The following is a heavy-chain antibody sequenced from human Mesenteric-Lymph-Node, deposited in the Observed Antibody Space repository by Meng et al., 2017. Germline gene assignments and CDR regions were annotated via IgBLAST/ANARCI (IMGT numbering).Heavy chain of an antibody. J-gene: IGHJ5*02. CDR2: IYHSGRT. Sequence: VQLQESGPGLVKPSETLSLTCAVSGGSISSINWWTWVRQPPGKGLEWIGEIYHSGRTNYNPSLKIRVTISVDKSKNQFSLKLSSVTAADTAVYYCARVAAAGNEWFDPWGQGTLVTVSS. CDR1: GGSISSINW. CDR3: ARVAAAGNEWFDP. D-gene: IGHD6-13*01. V-gene: IGHV4-4*02.